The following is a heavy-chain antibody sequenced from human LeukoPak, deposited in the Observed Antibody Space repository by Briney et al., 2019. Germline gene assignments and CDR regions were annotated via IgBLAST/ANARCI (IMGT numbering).Heavy chain of an antibody. CDR1: GFTFNLYG. CDR3: AKDRGPYLGIGNNWFDP. D-gene: IGHD1-26*01. J-gene: IGHJ5*02. Sequence: PGGSRRLSCAASGFTFNLYGMSWVRQVPGKGLEWVSCISGYGANTYYADSVKGRFTISRDNSKNTVFLQMNSLTVEDTAVYHCAKDRGPYLGIGNNWFDPWGQGTLVIVSS. CDR2: ISGYGANT. V-gene: IGHV3-23*01.